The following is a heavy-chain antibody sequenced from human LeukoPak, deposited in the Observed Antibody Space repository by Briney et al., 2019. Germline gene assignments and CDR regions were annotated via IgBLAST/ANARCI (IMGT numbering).Heavy chain of an antibody. D-gene: IGHD4-11*01. J-gene: IGHJ4*02. Sequence: GGSLRLSCAASGFTFRSYAMSWVRQAPGKGLEWVSLISDSGGSTYYADSVKGRFTISRDNSKNTLYLEMNSLRTEDTAVYYCAKERVTTTTFDYWGQGTLVTVSS. V-gene: IGHV3-23*01. CDR2: ISDSGGST. CDR3: AKERVTTTTFDY. CDR1: GFTFRSYA.